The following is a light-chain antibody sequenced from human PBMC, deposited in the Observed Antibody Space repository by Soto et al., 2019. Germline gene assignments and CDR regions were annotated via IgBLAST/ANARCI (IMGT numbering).Light chain of an antibody. CDR1: SSDVGGYNY. CDR2: EVS. Sequence: QSVLTQPASVSGSPGQSITISCTGTSSDVGGYNYVSWYQQHPGKAPKLMIDEVSNRPSGVSDRFSGSKSGNTASLTISGLQAEDEADYYCSSNTISISYVFGTGTKVTVL. V-gene: IGLV2-14*01. CDR3: SSNTISISYV. J-gene: IGLJ1*01.